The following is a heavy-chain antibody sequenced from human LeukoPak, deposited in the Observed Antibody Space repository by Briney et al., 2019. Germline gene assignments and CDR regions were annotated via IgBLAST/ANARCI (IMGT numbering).Heavy chain of an antibody. CDR2: ISAYNGNT. CDR1: GYTFTSYG. V-gene: IGHV1-18*01. D-gene: IGHD3-22*01. J-gene: IGHJ3*02. CDR3: AREDLYDGGGPDGFDI. Sequence: ASVKVSCKASGYTFTSYGISWVRQAPGQGLEWMGWISAYNGNTNYAQKLQGRVTMTTDTSTSTAYMELRSLRSDDTAVYYCAREDLYDGGGPDGFDIWGQGTMVTVSS.